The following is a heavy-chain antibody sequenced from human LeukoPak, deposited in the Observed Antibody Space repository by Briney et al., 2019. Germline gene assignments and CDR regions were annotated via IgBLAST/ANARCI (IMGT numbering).Heavy chain of an antibody. CDR3: ARQEQVYYYDSSGFDY. CDR1: GFTFSSYG. D-gene: IGHD3-22*01. V-gene: IGHV3-21*01. J-gene: IGHJ4*02. CDR2: ISSSSSYI. Sequence: PGGSLRLSCAASGFTFSSYGMHWVRQAPGKGLEWVSSISSSSSYIYYADSVKGRFTISRDNAKNSLYLQMNSLRAEDTAVYYCARQEQVYYYDSSGFDYWGQGTLVTVSS.